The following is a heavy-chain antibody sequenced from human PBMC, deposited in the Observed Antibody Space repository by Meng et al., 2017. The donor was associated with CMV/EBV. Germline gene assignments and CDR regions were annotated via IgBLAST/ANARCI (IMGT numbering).Heavy chain of an antibody. D-gene: IGHD5-18*01. V-gene: IGHV4-4*07. Sequence: QGELHESGPGMVKPSETLSLTCTVSGGSITSYYWGWIRPPAGKGLEWIGRIYTSGSTNYNPSLKSRVTMSVDTSKNQFSLKLSSVTAADTAVYYCARHGDTAMVVGIDYWGQGTLVTVSS. CDR2: IYTSGST. CDR1: GGSITSYY. J-gene: IGHJ4*02. CDR3: ARHGDTAMVVGIDY.